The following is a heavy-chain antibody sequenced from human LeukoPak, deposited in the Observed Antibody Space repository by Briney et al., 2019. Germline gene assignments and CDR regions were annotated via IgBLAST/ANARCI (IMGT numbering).Heavy chain of an antibody. Sequence: PGWSLRLYCAASGFTVSTNYMSWVRQAPRNGLKWDSVIYSGGSTYYGDSVKGRFTISRDSSKNTLYLQMNSLRAEEDTAVYYCGIDRYSSGWYTFGYWGQGTLVTVSS. J-gene: IGHJ4*02. CDR3: GIDRYSSGWYTFGY. CDR2: IYSGGST. V-gene: IGHV3-66*01. CDR1: GFTVSTNY. D-gene: IGHD6-19*01.